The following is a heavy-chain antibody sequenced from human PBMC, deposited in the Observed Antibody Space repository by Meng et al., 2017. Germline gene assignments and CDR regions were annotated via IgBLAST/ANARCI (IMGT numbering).Heavy chain of an antibody. Sequence: QVQLQQWGEGLLKPSETLSLTCAVYGGSFSGYYWSWIRQPPGKGLEWIGEINHSGSTNYNPSLKSRVTISVDTSKNQFSLKLSSVTAADTAVYYCASSGYSHGYRFDYWGQGTLVTVSS. D-gene: IGHD5-18*01. J-gene: IGHJ4*02. CDR2: INHSGST. V-gene: IGHV4-34*01. CDR3: ASSGYSHGYRFDY. CDR1: GGSFSGYY.